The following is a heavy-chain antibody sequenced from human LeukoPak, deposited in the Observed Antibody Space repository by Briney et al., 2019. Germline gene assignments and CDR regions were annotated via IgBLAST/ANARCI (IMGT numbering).Heavy chain of an antibody. J-gene: IGHJ4*02. Sequence: GGSLRLSCAASGFTFSDYYMSWIRQAPGKGLEWVSYISSSGSTIYYADSVKGRFTISRDNSKNTVYLQMNSLRAEDTAVYYCARDSIYYGSGSYYFWGQGTLVTASS. CDR3: ARDSIYYGSGSYYF. D-gene: IGHD3-10*01. V-gene: IGHV3-11*01. CDR2: ISSSGSTI. CDR1: GFTFSDYY.